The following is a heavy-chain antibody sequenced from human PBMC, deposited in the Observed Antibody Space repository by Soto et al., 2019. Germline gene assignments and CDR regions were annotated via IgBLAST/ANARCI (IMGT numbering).Heavy chain of an antibody. CDR2: IIAIFGTT. Sequence: SVKVSCKASGYTFTSYGISWVRQAPGQGLEWMGGIIAIFGTTNYAQKFQGRVTMTADESTSTAYMELSSLRSEDTAVYYCARSGTGAVLLWFGELSHFDYWGQGTLVTVSS. CDR3: ARSGTGAVLLWFGELSHFDY. V-gene: IGHV1-69*13. J-gene: IGHJ4*02. CDR1: GYTFTSYG. D-gene: IGHD3-10*01.